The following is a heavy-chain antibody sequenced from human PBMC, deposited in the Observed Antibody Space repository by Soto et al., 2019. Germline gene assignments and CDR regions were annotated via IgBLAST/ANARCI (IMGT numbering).Heavy chain of an antibody. CDR3: ARDPRIAAALNWFDP. CDR1: GFTFSSYS. CDR2: ISSSSSYI. V-gene: IGHV3-21*01. D-gene: IGHD6-13*01. J-gene: IGHJ5*02. Sequence: GGSLRLSCAAPGFTFSSYSMNWVRQAPGKGLEWVSSISSSSSYIYYADSVKGRFTISRDNAKNSLYLQMNSLRAEDTAVYYCARDPRIAAALNWFDPWGQGTLVTVSS.